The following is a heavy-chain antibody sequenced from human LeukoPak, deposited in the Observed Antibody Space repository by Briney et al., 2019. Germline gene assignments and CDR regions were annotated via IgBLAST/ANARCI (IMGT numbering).Heavy chain of an antibody. CDR1: GFTFSDHY. Sequence: GGSLRLSCAAPGFTFSDHYMDWVRQAPGKGLEWVGRTRNKANSYTTVYAASVKGRFTISRDDSKNSLYLQMNSLKTEDTAVYYCARGGSGDYYYYGMDVWGQGTTVTVSS. J-gene: IGHJ6*02. CDR3: ARGGSGDYYYYGMDV. D-gene: IGHD1-1*01. CDR2: TRNKANSYTT. V-gene: IGHV3-72*01.